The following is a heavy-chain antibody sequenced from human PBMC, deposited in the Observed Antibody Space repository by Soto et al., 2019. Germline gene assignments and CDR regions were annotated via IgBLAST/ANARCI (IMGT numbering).Heavy chain of an antibody. Sequence: QVQLLESGGGVVQPGGSLRLSCAASGFTFSSYAMHWVRQAPGKGLVWVAVISYDGGNKYYADSVKGRFTISRDNSKNTLYLQMTSLRAEDTAVYYCARDLEVAVAGAWGQGTLVTVSS. CDR3: ARDLEVAVAGA. CDR1: GFTFSSYA. D-gene: IGHD6-19*01. V-gene: IGHV3-30-3*01. CDR2: ISYDGGNK. J-gene: IGHJ5*02.